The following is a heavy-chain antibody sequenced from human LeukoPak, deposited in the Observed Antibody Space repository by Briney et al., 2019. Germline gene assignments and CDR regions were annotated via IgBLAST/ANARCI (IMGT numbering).Heavy chain of an antibody. CDR3: ARDKIVGATNFDF. V-gene: IGHV3-74*01. D-gene: IGHD1-26*01. Sequence: GGSLRLSCRASGFTFSTYWMHWVRQAPGKGLVWVSRINSDGSSTSYADSVKGRFTISRDNAKNSLYLQMNSLRAEDTAVYYCARDKIVGATNFDFWGQGTLVTVSS. J-gene: IGHJ4*02. CDR2: INSDGSST. CDR1: GFTFSTYW.